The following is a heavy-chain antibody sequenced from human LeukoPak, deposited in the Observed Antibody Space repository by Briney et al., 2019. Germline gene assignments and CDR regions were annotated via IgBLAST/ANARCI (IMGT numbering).Heavy chain of an antibody. CDR1: GYSFTSYW. CDR2: IYPGDSDT. V-gene: IGHV5-51*01. Sequence: KAGESLKISCKGSGYSFTSYWIGWVRQMPGKGLEWMGIIYPGDSDTRYSPSFQGQVTISADKSISTAYLQWSSLKASDTGMYYCARHDYHDSSGYYFPPFDYWGQGALVTVSS. D-gene: IGHD3-22*01. CDR3: ARHDYHDSSGYYFPPFDY. J-gene: IGHJ4*02.